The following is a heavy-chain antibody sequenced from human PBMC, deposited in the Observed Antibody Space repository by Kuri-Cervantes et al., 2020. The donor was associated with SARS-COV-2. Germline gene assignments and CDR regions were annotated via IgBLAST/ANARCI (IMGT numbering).Heavy chain of an antibody. CDR2: MNPNSGNT. J-gene: IGHJ3*02. CDR3: ARGDLGVTIFGVGAFDI. D-gene: IGHD3-3*01. V-gene: IGHV1-8*03. Sequence: SVKVSCKASGYTFTSYDINWVRQATGQGLEWMGWMNPNSGNTGYAQKFQGRVTITRNTSISTAYMELSSLRSEDTAVYYCARGDLGVTIFGVGAFDIWGQGTMVTVSS. CDR1: GYTFTSYD.